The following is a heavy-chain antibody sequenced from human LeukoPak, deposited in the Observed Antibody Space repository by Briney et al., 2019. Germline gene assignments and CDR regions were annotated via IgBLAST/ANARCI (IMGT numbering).Heavy chain of an antibody. D-gene: IGHD6-19*01. J-gene: IGHJ3*02. Sequence: ASVKVSCKTSGYTFTGYYMHWVRQAPGQGLEWMGRINPNSGGTNYAQKFQGRVTMTRDTSISTAYMELSRLRSDDTAVYYCARGPRLDSSGWYYGAFDIWGQGTMVTVSS. CDR2: INPNSGGT. CDR1: GYTFTGYY. V-gene: IGHV1-2*06. CDR3: ARGPRLDSSGWYYGAFDI.